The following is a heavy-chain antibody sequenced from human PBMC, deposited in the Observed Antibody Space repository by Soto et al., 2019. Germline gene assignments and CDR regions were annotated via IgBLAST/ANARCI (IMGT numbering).Heavy chain of an antibody. Sequence: QVQLVQSGAEVKKPGASVKVSCKASGYTFTGYYMHWVRQAPGQGLEWMGWINPNSGGTNYAQKFQGRGTMTRDTPISTAYMELSRLRSDDTAVYYCAREGLLWFGESGYFDYWGQGTLVTVSS. D-gene: IGHD3-10*01. J-gene: IGHJ4*02. V-gene: IGHV1-2*02. CDR3: AREGLLWFGESGYFDY. CDR2: INPNSGGT. CDR1: GYTFTGYY.